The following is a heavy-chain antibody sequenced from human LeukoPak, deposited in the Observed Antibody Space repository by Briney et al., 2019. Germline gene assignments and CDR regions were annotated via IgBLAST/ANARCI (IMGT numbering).Heavy chain of an antibody. CDR2: IYYSGSP. D-gene: IGHD6-6*01. Sequence: SETLSLTCTVSGGSISSSSYYWGWIRQPPGKGLEWIGSIYYSGSPYYNPSLKSRVTISVDTSKNQFSLKLSSVTAADTAVYYCATRRVKYSSSSYFDYWGQGTLVTVSS. V-gene: IGHV4-39*01. J-gene: IGHJ4*02. CDR1: GGSISSSSYY. CDR3: ATRRVKYSSSSYFDY.